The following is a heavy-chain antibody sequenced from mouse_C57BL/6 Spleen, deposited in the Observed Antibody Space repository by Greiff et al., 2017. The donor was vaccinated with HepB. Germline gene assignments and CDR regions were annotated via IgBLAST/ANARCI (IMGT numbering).Heavy chain of an antibody. V-gene: IGHV1-64*01. CDR1: GYTFTSYW. CDR3: ARRGLRVEAYAMDY. J-gene: IGHJ4*01. CDR2: IHPNSGST. Sequence: VQLQQPGAELVKPGASVKLSCKASGYTFTSYWMHWVKQRPGQGLEWIGMIHPNSGSTNYNEKFKSKATLTVDKSSSTAYMQLSSLTSEDSAVYYCARRGLRVEAYAMDYWGQGTSVTVSS. D-gene: IGHD2-4*01.